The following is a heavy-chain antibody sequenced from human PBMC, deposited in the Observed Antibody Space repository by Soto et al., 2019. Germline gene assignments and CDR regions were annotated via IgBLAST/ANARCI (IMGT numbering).Heavy chain of an antibody. J-gene: IGHJ6*02. CDR2: ISSSGETT. D-gene: IGHD6-13*01. Sequence: EVQLLESGGGLVQPGGSLRLSCAASGFTFSGFAMTWVRHAPGEGLEWVSSISSSGETTYYSDSVKGRFTISRDISKNMVYLQMTSLRAEDTALYFFVQDWPGNSCPCMVVWDQGTTVTVSS. V-gene: IGHV3-23*01. CDR3: VQDWPGNSCPCMVV. CDR1: GFTFSGFA.